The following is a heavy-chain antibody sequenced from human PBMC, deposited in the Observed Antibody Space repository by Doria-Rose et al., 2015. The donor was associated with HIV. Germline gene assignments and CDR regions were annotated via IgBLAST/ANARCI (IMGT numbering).Heavy chain of an antibody. V-gene: IGHV4-4*09. CDR1: GGSISSYF. CDR3: ARLGTGDSNARYHPDH. CDR2: IYGSGRT. J-gene: IGHJ4*02. Sequence: VQLEESGPGLVKPSETLSLTCTVSGGSISSYFWSWIRQTPGKRLEWIGYIYGSGRTTYNPSLNNRVSILGDTSKNRLSLKRNPVSAADTAMYYCARLGTGDSNARYHPDHWGQGTLVTVSS. D-gene: IGHD3-22*01.